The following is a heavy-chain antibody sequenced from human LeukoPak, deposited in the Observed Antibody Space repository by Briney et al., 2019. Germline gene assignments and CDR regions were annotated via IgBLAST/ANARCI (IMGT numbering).Heavy chain of an antibody. CDR2: ISSGSTAI. Sequence: GGSLRLSCAASGFNFDIHGMNWVRQAPGKGLEWVSYISSGSTAIHYADSVKGRFTISRDNAKNTLYLQMDSLRAEDTAVYYCATYGLGTYHLEDWGQGTLVTVSS. D-gene: IGHD3-10*01. V-gene: IGHV3-48*04. CDR1: GFNFDIHG. J-gene: IGHJ4*02. CDR3: ATYGLGTYHLED.